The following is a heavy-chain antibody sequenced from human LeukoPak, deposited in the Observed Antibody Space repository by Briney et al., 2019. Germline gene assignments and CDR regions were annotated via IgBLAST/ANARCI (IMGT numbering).Heavy chain of an antibody. CDR3: ARSSISTYYCYYMDV. CDR1: GGSTSTCY. Sequence: SETLSLSCTLSGGSTSTCYWSWIRQPPGKGLGWVGYIYYIGSTNYNPSLKSRVTLSVDTSKKQSSLKLSSVTAADTAVYYCARSSISTYYCYYMDVWGKGTTVTISS. CDR2: IYYIGST. V-gene: IGHV4-59*01. D-gene: IGHD6-6*01. J-gene: IGHJ6*03.